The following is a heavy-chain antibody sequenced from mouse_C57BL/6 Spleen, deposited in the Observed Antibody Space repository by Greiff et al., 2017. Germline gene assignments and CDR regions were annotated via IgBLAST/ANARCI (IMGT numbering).Heavy chain of an antibody. Sequence: QVQLQQSGAELMKPGASVKLSCKATGYTFTGYWIEWVKQRPGHGLEWIGEILPGSGSTNYNEKFKGKATFTADTSSNTAYMQLSSLTTDDSAIYYCARPLWLRREPYYAMDYWGQGTSVTVSS. CDR2: ILPGSGST. CDR1: GYTFTGYW. J-gene: IGHJ4*01. D-gene: IGHD2-2*01. CDR3: ARPLWLRREPYYAMDY. V-gene: IGHV1-9*01.